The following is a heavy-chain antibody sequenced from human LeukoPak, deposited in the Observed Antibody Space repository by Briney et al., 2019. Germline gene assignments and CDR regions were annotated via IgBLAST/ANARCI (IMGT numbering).Heavy chain of an antibody. CDR3: ARFSGCGPDDAFDI. CDR1: GFTFSSYD. V-gene: IGHV3-13*01. Sequence: GGSLRLSCAASGFTFSSYDMHWVRQATGKGLEWVSAIGTAGDTYYPGSVKGRFTISRENAENSLYLQMNSLRAGDTAVYYCARFSGCGPDDAFDIWGQGTMVTVSS. CDR2: IGTAGDT. D-gene: IGHD6-19*01. J-gene: IGHJ3*02.